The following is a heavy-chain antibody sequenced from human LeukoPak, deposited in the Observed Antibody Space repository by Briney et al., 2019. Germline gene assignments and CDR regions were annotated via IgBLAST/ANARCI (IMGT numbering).Heavy chain of an antibody. CDR1: GGTFSSYT. CDR2: IIPILGIA. D-gene: IGHD3-22*01. CDR3: ARGEYYYDSSGYSYGFDY. J-gene: IGHJ4*02. V-gene: IGHV1-69*02. Sequence: SVKVSCKASGGTFSSYTISWVRQAPGQGLEWMGRIIPILGIANYAQKFQGRVTITADKSTSTAYMELSSLRSGDTAVYYCARGEYYYDSSGYSYGFDYWGQGTLVTVSS.